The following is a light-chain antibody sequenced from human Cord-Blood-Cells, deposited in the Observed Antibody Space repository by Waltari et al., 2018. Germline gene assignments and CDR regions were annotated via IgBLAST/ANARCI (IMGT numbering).Light chain of an antibody. Sequence: DIQMTQSPSSLSASVGDRVTITCRASQSISSYLNWYQQKPGKAPKLLIYAASSLQSGVPSRFSGSGSGTEFTITISSLQPEDFATYYCQQSYSTPYPFGQGTKLEIK. J-gene: IGKJ2*01. CDR1: QSISSY. V-gene: IGKV1-39*01. CDR3: QQSYSTPYP. CDR2: AAS.